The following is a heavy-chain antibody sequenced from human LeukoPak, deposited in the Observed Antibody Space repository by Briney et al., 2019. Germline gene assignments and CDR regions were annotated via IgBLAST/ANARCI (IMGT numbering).Heavy chain of an antibody. Sequence: GGSLRLSCAASGFTFADYGLSWVRQAPGKGLEWVSGINWNGGSTGYVDSVKGRFTIPRDNAKNSLYLQMNSLRVEDTDLYYGTRDDAIYGELRTCLFDPWGQGTLVTVSS. CDR1: GFTFADYG. D-gene: IGHD1-26*01. CDR3: TRDDAIYGELRTCLFDP. J-gene: IGHJ5*02. CDR2: INWNGGST. V-gene: IGHV3-20*04.